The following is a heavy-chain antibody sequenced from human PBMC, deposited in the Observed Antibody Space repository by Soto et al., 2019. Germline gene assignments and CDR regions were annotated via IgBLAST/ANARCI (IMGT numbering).Heavy chain of an antibody. CDR1: GGSISSGDYY. J-gene: IGHJ4*02. D-gene: IGHD7-27*01. CDR2: IYYSGST. V-gene: IGHV4-30-4*01. Sequence: TSETLSLTCTVSGGSISSGDYYWSWIRQPPGKGLEWIGYIYYSGSTYYNPSLKSRVTISVDTSKNQFSLKLSSVSAADSAVYYCTKGPSGDKVDSWGQGILVTVSS. CDR3: TKGPSGDKVDS.